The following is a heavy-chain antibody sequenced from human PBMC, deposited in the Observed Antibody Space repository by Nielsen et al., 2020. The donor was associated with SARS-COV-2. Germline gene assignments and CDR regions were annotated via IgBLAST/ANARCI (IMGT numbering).Heavy chain of an antibody. Sequence: GGSLRLSCAASGFTFSSYAMHRVRQAPGKGLEWVAVISYDGSNKYYADSVKGRFTISRDNSKNTLYLQMNSLRAEDTAVYYCARAPAGYSSGWTPDYWGQGTLVTVSS. CDR1: GFTFSSYA. CDR2: ISYDGSNK. CDR3: ARAPAGYSSGWTPDY. J-gene: IGHJ4*02. V-gene: IGHV3-30-3*01. D-gene: IGHD6-19*01.